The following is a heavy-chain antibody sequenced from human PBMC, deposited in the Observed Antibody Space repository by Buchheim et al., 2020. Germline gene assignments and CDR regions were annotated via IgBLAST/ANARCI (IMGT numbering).Heavy chain of an antibody. Sequence: QVQLVESGGGVVQPGRSLRLSCAASGFTFSSYGMHWVRQAPGKGLEWVAVIWYDGSNKYYADSVKGRFTISRDNSKNTLYLQMNSLRAEDTAVYYCARDPPASAADPDRAYYYYGMDVWGQGTT. D-gene: IGHD6-13*01. CDR1: GFTFSSYG. J-gene: IGHJ6*02. V-gene: IGHV3-33*01. CDR2: IWYDGSNK. CDR3: ARDPPASAADPDRAYYYYGMDV.